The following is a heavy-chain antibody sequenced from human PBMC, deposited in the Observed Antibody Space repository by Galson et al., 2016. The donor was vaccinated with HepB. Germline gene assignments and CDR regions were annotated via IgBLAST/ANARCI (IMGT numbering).Heavy chain of an antibody. CDR1: GVSISVNKW. J-gene: IGHJ3*02. CDR3: AREERGYSLNAFDM. CDR2: IHHSGST. D-gene: IGHD2-15*01. V-gene: IGHV4-4*02. Sequence: ETLSLTCAVSGVSISVNKWWSWVRQSPGKGLEWIGEIHHSGSTNYNPSLKSRITISVDTSNNQFSLKVSSVTAADTAVYYCAREERGYSLNAFDMWGQGTMVTVSS.